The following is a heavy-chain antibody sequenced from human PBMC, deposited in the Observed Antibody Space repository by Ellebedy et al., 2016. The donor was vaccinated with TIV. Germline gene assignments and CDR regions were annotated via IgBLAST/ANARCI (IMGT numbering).Heavy chain of an antibody. CDR1: GFTFDDYA. CDR2: IKQDGSEK. Sequence: GESLKISXAASGFTFDDYAMHWVRQAPGKGLEWVANIKQDGSEKYYVDSVKGRFTISRDNAKNSLYLQMNSLRAEDTAVYYCARRFGITMWNWGQGTLVTVSS. D-gene: IGHD3-10*02. J-gene: IGHJ4*02. CDR3: ARRFGITMWN. V-gene: IGHV3-7*01.